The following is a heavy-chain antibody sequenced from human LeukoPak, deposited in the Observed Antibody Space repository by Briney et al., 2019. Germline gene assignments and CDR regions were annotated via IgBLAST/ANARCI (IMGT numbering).Heavy chain of an antibody. D-gene: IGHD6-13*01. CDR1: GGSFSGYY. Sequence: SETLSLTCAVYGGSFSGYYWSWLRQPAGQGREWFGETNHSGTTNYNPSLKRRVTISVDTSKNQFSLKLSSVTAADTAVYYCARQALGNAFPAKRDSSSWYDPRYYYYMDVWGKGTTVTVSS. CDR3: ARQALGNAFPAKRDSSSWYDPRYYYYMDV. CDR2: TNHSGTT. V-gene: IGHV4-34*01. J-gene: IGHJ6*03.